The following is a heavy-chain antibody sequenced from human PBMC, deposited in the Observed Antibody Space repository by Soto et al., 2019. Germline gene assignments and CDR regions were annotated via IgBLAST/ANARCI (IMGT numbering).Heavy chain of an antibody. CDR2: INAGNGNT. J-gene: IGHJ4*02. CDR3: ARYRSTYYYDSSGYLDY. V-gene: IGHV1-3*01. CDR1: GYTFTSYA. D-gene: IGHD3-22*01. Sequence: QVQLVQSGAEVKKPGASVKVSCKASGYTFTSYAMHWVRQAPGQRLEWMGWINAGNGNTKYSQKFQGRVTITRDTSASTAYMELSSLRSEDTAVYYCARYRSTYYYDSSGYLDYWGQGTLVTVSS.